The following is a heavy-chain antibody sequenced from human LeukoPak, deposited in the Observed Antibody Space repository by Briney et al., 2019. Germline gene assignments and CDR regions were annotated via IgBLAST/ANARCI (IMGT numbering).Heavy chain of an antibody. V-gene: IGHV3-66*01. CDR1: GFTVSSNY. J-gene: IGHJ6*02. Sequence: PGGSLRLSCAASGFTVSSNYMSWVRQAPGKGLEWVSVIYSGGSTYYADSVKGRFTISRDNSKNTLYLQMNSLRVEDTAVYYCARVGHYCTNGVCPLIGMDVWGQGTTVTVSS. CDR3: ARVGHYCTNGVCPLIGMDV. D-gene: IGHD2-8*01. CDR2: IYSGGST.